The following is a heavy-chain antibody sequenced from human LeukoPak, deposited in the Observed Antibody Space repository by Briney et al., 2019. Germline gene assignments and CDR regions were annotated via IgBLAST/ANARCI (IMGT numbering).Heavy chain of an antibody. CDR2: IWYDGSNK. CDR3: ARTYSGSYSGFDY. J-gene: IGHJ4*02. CDR1: GFSFSSYW. V-gene: IGHV3-33*08. Sequence: GGSLRLSCAAAGFSFSSYWMSWVRQAPGKGLEWVAVIWYDGSNKYYADSVKGRFTISRDNSKNTLYLQMNSLRAEDTAVYYCARTYSGSYSGFDYWGQGTLVTVSS. D-gene: IGHD1-26*01.